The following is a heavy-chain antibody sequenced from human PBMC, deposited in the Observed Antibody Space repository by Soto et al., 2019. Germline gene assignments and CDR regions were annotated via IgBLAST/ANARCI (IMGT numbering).Heavy chain of an antibody. V-gene: IGHV4-59*01. CDR1: GGSISSYY. D-gene: IGHD1-7*01. Sequence: TSETLSLTCTVSGGSISSYYWSWIRQPPGKGLEWIGYIYYSGSTNYNPSLKSRVTISVDTSKNQFSLKLSSVTAADTAVYYCARATTYNWNYALDYWGQGTLVTVSS. CDR3: ARATTYNWNYALDY. CDR2: IYYSGST. J-gene: IGHJ4*02.